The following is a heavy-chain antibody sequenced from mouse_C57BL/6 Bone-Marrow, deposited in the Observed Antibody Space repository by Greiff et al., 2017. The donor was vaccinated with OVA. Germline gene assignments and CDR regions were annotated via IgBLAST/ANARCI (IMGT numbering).Heavy chain of an antibody. CDR1: GFTFSSYG. CDR2: ISSGGSYT. D-gene: IGHD1-1*01. V-gene: IGHV5-6*01. CDR3: ARTVAYFDY. J-gene: IGHJ2*01. Sequence: EVKLVESGGDLVKPGGSLKLSCAASGFTFSSYGMSWVRQTPDKRLEWVATISSGGSYTYYPDSVKGRFTISRDNAKNTLYLQMSSLKSEDTAMYYGARTVAYFDYWGQGTTLTVSS.